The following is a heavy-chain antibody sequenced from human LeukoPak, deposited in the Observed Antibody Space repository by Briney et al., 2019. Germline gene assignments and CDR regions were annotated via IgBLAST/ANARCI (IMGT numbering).Heavy chain of an antibody. V-gene: IGHV3-33*01. CDR1: GFTFSSYG. Sequence: GGSLRLSCAASGFTFSSYGMHWVRQAPGKGLEWVAVIWYDGSNKYYADSVKGRFIISRDNSKNTLYLQMNSLRAEDTAVYYCAREGLVNCGGDCYSGFDYWGQGTLVTVSS. CDR3: AREGLVNCGGDCYSGFDY. D-gene: IGHD2-21*02. CDR2: IWYDGSNK. J-gene: IGHJ4*02.